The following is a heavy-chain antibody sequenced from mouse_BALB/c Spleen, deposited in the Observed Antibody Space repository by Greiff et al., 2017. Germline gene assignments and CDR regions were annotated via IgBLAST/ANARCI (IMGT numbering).Heavy chain of an antibody. CDR1: GFSLTSYG. Sequence: VQLQQSGPGLVAPSQSLSITCTVSGFSLTSYGVHWVRQPPGKGLEWLGMIWGDGSTDYNSALKSRLSISKDNSKSQVFLKMNSLQTDDTARYYCARDRDGPYWYFDVWGAGTTVTVSS. D-gene: IGHD2-3*01. J-gene: IGHJ1*01. V-gene: IGHV2-6-7*01. CDR3: ARDRDGPYWYFDV. CDR2: IWGDGST.